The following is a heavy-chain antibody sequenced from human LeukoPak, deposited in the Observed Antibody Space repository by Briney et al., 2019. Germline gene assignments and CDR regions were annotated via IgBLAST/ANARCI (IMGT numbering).Heavy chain of an antibody. CDR1: GGSFSGYY. Sequence: PSETLSLTCAVYGGSFSGYYWSWIRQPPGKGLEWIGEINHSGSTSYNPSLKSRVTISVDTSKNQFSLKLSSVTAADTAVYYCARPGYYYDSSGYYRQLQHWGQGTLVTVSS. J-gene: IGHJ1*01. D-gene: IGHD3-22*01. CDR3: ARPGYYYDSSGYYRQLQH. CDR2: INHSGST. V-gene: IGHV4-34*01.